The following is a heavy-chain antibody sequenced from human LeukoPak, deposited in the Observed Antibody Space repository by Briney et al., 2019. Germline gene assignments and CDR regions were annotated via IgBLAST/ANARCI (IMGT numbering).Heavy chain of an antibody. CDR2: IWYDGSNK. J-gene: IGHJ4*02. D-gene: IGHD6-13*01. CDR3: ARDGIAAARGFDY. CDR1: GFTFSSYG. Sequence: GRSLRPSCAASGFTFSSYGMHWVRQAPGKGLEWVAVIWYDGSNKYYADSVKGRFTISRDNSKNTLYLQMNSLRAEDTAVYYCARDGIAAARGFDYWGQGTLVTVSS. V-gene: IGHV3-33*01.